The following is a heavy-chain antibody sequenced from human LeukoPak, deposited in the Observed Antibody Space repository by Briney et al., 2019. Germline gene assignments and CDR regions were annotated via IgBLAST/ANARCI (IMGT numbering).Heavy chain of an antibody. V-gene: IGHV1-69*04. CDR2: VIPILGIA. D-gene: IGHD2-15*01. CDR3: ARSRRFPRYCSGGSCSEAFDI. CDR1: GCTFSSYA. Sequence: SVTVSCKSSGCTFSSYAISWVRQAPGQGLEWMGRVIPILGIANYAQQFLGRVTITADKSTSTAYMELSSLSSEDTAVYYCARSRRFPRYCSGGSCSEAFDIWGQGTMVTVSS. J-gene: IGHJ3*02.